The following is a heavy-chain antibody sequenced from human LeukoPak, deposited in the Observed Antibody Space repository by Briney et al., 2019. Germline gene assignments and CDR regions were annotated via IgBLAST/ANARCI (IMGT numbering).Heavy chain of an antibody. J-gene: IGHJ4*02. D-gene: IGHD3-16*02. CDR2: ISGSGCST. V-gene: IGHV3-23*01. Sequence: GGSLRLSCASSGFTFSSYAMSWVRQAPGKGREWVSAISGSGCSTYYADSVKGRFTICRDNSKNTLYLQMNSLRAEDTAVYYCAKSYDYIWGSYRPQDTYYFDYWGQGTLVTVSS. CDR3: AKSYDYIWGSYRPQDTYYFDY. CDR1: GFTFSSYA.